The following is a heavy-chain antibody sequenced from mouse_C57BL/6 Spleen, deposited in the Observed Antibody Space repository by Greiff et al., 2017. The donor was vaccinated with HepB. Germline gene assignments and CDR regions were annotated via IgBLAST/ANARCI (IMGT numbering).Heavy chain of an antibody. D-gene: IGHD2-4*01. CDR2: INPYNGDT. V-gene: IGHV1-20*01. CDR1: GYSFTGYF. J-gene: IGHJ2*01. CDR3: ARSGDYPFDY. Sequence: EVKLVESGPELVKPGDSVKISCKASGYSFTGYFMNWVMQSHGKSLEWIGRINPYNGDTFYNQKFKGKATLTVDKSSSTAHMELRSLTSEDSAVYYCARSGDYPFDYWGQGTTLTVSS.